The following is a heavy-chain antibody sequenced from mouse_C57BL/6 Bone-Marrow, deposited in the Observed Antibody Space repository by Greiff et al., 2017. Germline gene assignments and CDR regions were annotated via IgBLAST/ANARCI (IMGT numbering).Heavy chain of an antibody. J-gene: IGHJ4*01. CDR3: ARNDGYYVWAMDY. CDR2: FYPGSGST. V-gene: IGHV1-55*01. D-gene: IGHD2-3*01. Sequence: VQLQQSGAELVKPGASVTMSCKASAYTFTASWITWVRQRPGQGLEWIGDFYPGSGSTKYNEKFKSKATLTVDTSSSTAYMQLSSLTSEDSAVYYCARNDGYYVWAMDYWGQGTSVTVSS. CDR1: AYTFTASW.